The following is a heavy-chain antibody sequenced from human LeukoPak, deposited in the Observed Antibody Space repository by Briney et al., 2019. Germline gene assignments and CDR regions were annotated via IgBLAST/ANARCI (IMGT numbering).Heavy chain of an antibody. J-gene: IGHJ4*02. Sequence: GGSLRLSCAASGFTVSSNYMSWVRQAPGKGLEWVSVIYSGGSTYYADSVKGRFTISRDNSKNTLFLQMDSLRAEDTAVYYCAREINSSGYDWGQGTLVTVSS. V-gene: IGHV3-53*01. CDR2: IYSGGST. CDR1: GFTVSSNY. D-gene: IGHD6-19*01. CDR3: AREINSSGYD.